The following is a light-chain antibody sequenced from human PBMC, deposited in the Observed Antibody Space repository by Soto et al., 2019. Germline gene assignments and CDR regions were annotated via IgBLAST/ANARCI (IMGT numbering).Light chain of an antibody. J-gene: IGLJ2*01. V-gene: IGLV2-14*03. Sequence: QSALTQPASVSGSPGQSITISCTGTSSDIGAYNFVSWYQQHPGKAPKLMLYDVNIRPSGVYNRFSGSKSGNTAYLTISGLQAEDEADYYCTSWTTSTTMIFGGGAKVTVL. CDR3: TSWTTSTTMI. CDR1: SSDIGAYNF. CDR2: DVN.